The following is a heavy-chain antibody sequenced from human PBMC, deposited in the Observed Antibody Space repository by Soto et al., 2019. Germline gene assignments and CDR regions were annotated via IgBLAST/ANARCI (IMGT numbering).Heavy chain of an antibody. CDR1: GFTFSSYG. D-gene: IGHD1-1*01. V-gene: IGHV3-33*01. J-gene: IGHJ4*02. Sequence: QVQLVESGGGVVQPGRSLRLSCAASGFTFSSYGMHWVRQAPGKGLEWVAVIWYDGSNKYYADSVKGRFTISRDNSKNTLYLQMISLRAEDTAVYYCARGYGKYYFDYWGQGTLVTVSS. CDR3: ARGYGKYYFDY. CDR2: IWYDGSNK.